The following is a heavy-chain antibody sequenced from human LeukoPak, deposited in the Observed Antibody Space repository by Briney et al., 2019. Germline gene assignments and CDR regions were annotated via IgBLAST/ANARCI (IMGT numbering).Heavy chain of an antibody. J-gene: IGHJ4*02. V-gene: IGHV3-23*01. CDR3: AKNYYASTGYDY. CDR2: ISETGGGT. CDR1: GFIFNSNA. D-gene: IGHD3-22*01. Sequence: GGSLRLSCAASGFIFNSNAMTWVRQAPGKGLEWVSAISETGGGTYYADSVKGRFTISRDNSRNTLYLQMNSLRAEDTALYYCAKNYYASTGYDYWGQGTLVTVSS.